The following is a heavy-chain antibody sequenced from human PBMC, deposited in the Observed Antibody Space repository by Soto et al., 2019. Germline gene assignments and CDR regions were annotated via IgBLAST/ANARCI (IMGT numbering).Heavy chain of an antibody. CDR2: INGDGSIT. J-gene: IGHJ4*02. CDR3: VRGTPLNDY. CDR1: GFTFNIYW. Sequence: GGSLRLSCVASGFTFNIYWMHWVRQVPGKGLIWVSRINGDGSITTYADSVLGRFTISRNNSNKTLYLEMNNLRADDTAFYYCVRGTPLNDYWGPGTLVTGSS. V-gene: IGHV3-74*01.